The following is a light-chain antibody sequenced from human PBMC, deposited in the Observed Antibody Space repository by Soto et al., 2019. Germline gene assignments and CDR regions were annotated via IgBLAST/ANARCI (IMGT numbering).Light chain of an antibody. J-gene: IGKJ4*01. V-gene: IGKV3-11*01. CDR2: DTS. Sequence: EIVLTQSPVTLSLSPGERATLSCRASQNVFSSLAWYQQKPGQAPRLLIYDTSTRATAIPARFRGSGFGTDFTLTISSLEPEDFAVYYCHQRSNWPLTFGGGTKVEIK. CDR3: HQRSNWPLT. CDR1: QNVFSS.